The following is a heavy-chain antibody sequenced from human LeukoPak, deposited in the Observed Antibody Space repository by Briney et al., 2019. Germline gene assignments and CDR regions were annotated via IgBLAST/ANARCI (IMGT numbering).Heavy chain of an antibody. D-gene: IGHD3-22*01. V-gene: IGHV1-2*06. CDR2: INPNSGGT. J-gene: IGHJ4*02. Sequence: GASVKVSCKASGDTFTGYYMHWVRQAPGQGPEWMGRINPNSGGTNYAQKFQGRVTMTRDTSISTAYMELSRLRSDDTAVYYCAREDDSSGSDDYWGQGTLVTVSS. CDR1: GDTFTGYY. CDR3: AREDDSSGSDDY.